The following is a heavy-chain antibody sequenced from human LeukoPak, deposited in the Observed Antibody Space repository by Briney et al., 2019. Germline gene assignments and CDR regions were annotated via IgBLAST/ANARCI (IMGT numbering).Heavy chain of an antibody. CDR3: ASPPHCGGDCYGELGY. CDR2: NYSGGST. D-gene: IGHD2-21*02. J-gene: IGHJ4*02. Sequence: GGSLRLSCAASGFTVSSNYMSWVRQAPGKGLEWVSVNYSGGSTYYADSVKGRFTISRDNSKNTLYLQMNSLRAEDTAVYYCASPPHCGGDCYGELGYWGQGTLVTVSS. V-gene: IGHV3-53*01. CDR1: GFTVSSNY.